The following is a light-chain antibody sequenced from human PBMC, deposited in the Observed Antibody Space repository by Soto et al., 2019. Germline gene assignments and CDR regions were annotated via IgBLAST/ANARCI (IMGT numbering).Light chain of an antibody. V-gene: IGKV3-11*01. Sequence: EIVLTQSPATLSLSPGERATLSCRASQSVGDYLGWYQQKPGQAPRLLIYDASQRATGVPARFSASGSGTDFTLTISSLEPEDFAIYYCQQREDWPRAFGGGTKV. J-gene: IGKJ4*01. CDR3: QQREDWPRA. CDR1: QSVGDY. CDR2: DAS.